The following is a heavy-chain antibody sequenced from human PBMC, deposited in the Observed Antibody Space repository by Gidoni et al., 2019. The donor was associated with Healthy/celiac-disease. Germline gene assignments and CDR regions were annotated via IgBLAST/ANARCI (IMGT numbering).Heavy chain of an antibody. Sequence: LQLQESGPGLVKPSETLSLTCTVSGGSISSSSYYWGWIRQPPGKGLEWIGSIYYSGSTYYNPSLKSRVTISVDTSKNQFSLKLSSVTAADTAVYYCARQGIAAEISWFDPWGQGTLVTVSS. CDR2: IYYSGST. CDR1: GGSISSSSYY. D-gene: IGHD6-13*01. V-gene: IGHV4-39*01. J-gene: IGHJ5*02. CDR3: ARQGIAAEISWFDP.